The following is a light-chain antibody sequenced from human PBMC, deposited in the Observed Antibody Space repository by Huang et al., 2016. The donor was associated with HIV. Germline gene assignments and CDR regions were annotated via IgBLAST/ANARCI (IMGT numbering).Light chain of an antibody. CDR3: QQYNNWPPEET. CDR1: QSISNN. CDR2: GAS. J-gene: IGKJ3*01. V-gene: IGKV3-15*01. Sequence: ATLSCRASQSISNNLAWYQQKSGQAPRLLIYGASTRATGIPARFSGSGSGTDSTLTISSLQSGDFAVYYCQQYNNWPPEETFGPGTKVDIK.